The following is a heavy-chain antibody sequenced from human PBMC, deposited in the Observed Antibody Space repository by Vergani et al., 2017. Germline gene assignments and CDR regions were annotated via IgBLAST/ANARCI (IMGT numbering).Heavy chain of an antibody. D-gene: IGHD3-16*01. CDR3: ASNPRLGGDVVDS. J-gene: IGHJ4*02. Sequence: QVQLQQWGPGLVTPSGTLSLTCAVYGGSIRSDNWWNWVRQAPGKGLQWIGEIHRSRSTNYNPSLSRRVTISLDKSKNQFSLKLTSVTAADSAVYFCASNPRLGGDVVDSWGQGTLVTVSS. V-gene: IGHV4-4*02. CDR2: IHRSRST. CDR1: GGSIRSDNW.